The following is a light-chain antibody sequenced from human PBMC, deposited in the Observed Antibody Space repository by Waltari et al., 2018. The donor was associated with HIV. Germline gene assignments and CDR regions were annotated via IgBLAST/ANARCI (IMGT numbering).Light chain of an antibody. V-gene: IGKV4-1*01. J-gene: IGKJ2*01. CDR3: QQYYGAPYT. CDR2: WAS. Sequence: DIAMAQSPDSLAVSLGERATINCESSQTLLDNSNNYLAWFQQKPGQPPKMLIYWASTRESGVPERFSGSGSGTDFTLTISSLQAEDVAIYYCQQYYGAPYTFGQGTKVEIK. CDR1: QTLLDNSNNY.